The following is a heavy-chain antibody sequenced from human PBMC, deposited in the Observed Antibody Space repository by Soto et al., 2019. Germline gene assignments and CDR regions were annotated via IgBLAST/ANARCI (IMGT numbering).Heavy chain of an antibody. V-gene: IGHV3-7*03. Sequence: QPGGSLRLSCGASGFAFGSYWMGWVRQAPVKGLEWVAYINQGGSETYYVDSVRGRFTVSRDNARNSLDLQMNSLRADDTAVYYCARGSLYSSVWLTWLDPWGRGTLVTVYS. CDR3: ARGSLYSSVWLTWLDP. CDR1: GFAFGSYW. CDR2: INQGGSET. J-gene: IGHJ5*02. D-gene: IGHD6-19*01.